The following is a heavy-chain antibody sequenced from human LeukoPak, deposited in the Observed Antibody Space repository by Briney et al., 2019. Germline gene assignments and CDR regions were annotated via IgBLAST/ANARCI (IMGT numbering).Heavy chain of an antibody. V-gene: IGHV4-59*11. CDR2: IYYSGST. D-gene: IGHD6-13*01. CDR3: ARADGAGTYYYYYMDV. J-gene: IGHJ6*03. Sequence: SETLSLTCTVSGGAISSHYWSWIRQPPGKGLEWIGYIYYSGSTNYNPSLKSRVTISVDTSKNQFSLKLSSVTAADTAVYYCARADGAGTYYYYYMDVWGKGTTVTVSS. CDR1: GGAISSHY.